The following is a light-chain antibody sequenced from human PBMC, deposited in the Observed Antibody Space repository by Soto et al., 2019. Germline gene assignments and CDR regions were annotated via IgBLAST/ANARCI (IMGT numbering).Light chain of an antibody. J-gene: IGKJ2*01. CDR3: QQYNNWPPRYT. CDR1: QSVSNK. CDR2: GAS. Sequence: EIMMTQSPATLSVSPGERATLSCRASQSVSNKLAWYQQQPGRAPRLLIYGASTRATGIPARFSGSGSGTEFTLIISSLQSEDFAVYYCQQYNNWPPRYTFGQGTKLEI. V-gene: IGKV3-15*01.